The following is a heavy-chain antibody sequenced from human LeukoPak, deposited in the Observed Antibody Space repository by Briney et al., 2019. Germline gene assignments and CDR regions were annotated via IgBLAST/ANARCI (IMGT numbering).Heavy chain of an antibody. CDR3: ARGVGGTSFAWFDP. CDR1: GGSISTYY. CDR2: INHSGST. V-gene: IGHV4-34*01. D-gene: IGHD2-2*01. J-gene: IGHJ5*02. Sequence: SETLSLTCTVSGGSISTYYWSWIRQPPGKGLEWIGEINHSGSTNYNPSLKSRVTISVDTSKNQFSLKLSSVTAADTAVYYCARGVGGTSFAWFDPWGQGTLVTVSS.